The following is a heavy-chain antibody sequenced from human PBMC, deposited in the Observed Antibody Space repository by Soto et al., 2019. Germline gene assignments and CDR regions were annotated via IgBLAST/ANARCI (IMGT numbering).Heavy chain of an antibody. D-gene: IGHD3-22*01. V-gene: IGHV4-30-4*01. CDR3: ARMSYFYDKWYFDL. CDR1: GASINNNDYY. CDR2: VYYSGST. Sequence: QLQESGPGLVMPSQTLSLTCTVSGASINNNDYYWSWIRQTPGKGLEWIGYVYYSGSTDYIPSLKSRPSMSIDKSQYQFTLKLNSVTAADTATYYCARMSYFYDKWYFDLWGRGTLVTVSS. J-gene: IGHJ2*01.